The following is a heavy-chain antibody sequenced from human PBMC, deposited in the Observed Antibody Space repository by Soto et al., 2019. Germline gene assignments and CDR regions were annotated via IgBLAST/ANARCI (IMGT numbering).Heavy chain of an antibody. Sequence: GGSLRLSCAAPGFTFSSYAMSWVRQAPGKGLEWVSAISGSGGSTYYADSVKGRFTISRDNSKNTLYLQMNSLRAEDTAVYYCAKHPAPIGYYLYFDYWGQGTLVTVSS. V-gene: IGHV3-23*01. D-gene: IGHD3-22*01. CDR2: ISGSGGST. CDR3: AKHPAPIGYYLYFDY. CDR1: GFTFSSYA. J-gene: IGHJ4*02.